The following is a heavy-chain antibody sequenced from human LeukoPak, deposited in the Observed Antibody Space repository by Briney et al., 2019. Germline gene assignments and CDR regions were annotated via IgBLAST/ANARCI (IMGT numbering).Heavy chain of an antibody. CDR1: GFTFSSYW. CDR2: IKQDGSEK. D-gene: IGHD1-1*01. J-gene: IGHJ6*04. Sequence: GGSLRLSCAASGFTFSSYWMSWVRQAPGKGLEWVANIKQDGSEKYYVDSVKGRFTISRDNAKNSPYLQMNSLRAEDTAVYYCARSPSYNWNPPGSMGVWGKGTTVTVSS. V-gene: IGHV3-7*03. CDR3: ARSPSYNWNPPGSMGV.